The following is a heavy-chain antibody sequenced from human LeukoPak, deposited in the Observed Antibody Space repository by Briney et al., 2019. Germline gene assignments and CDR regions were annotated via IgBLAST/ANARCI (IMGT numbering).Heavy chain of an antibody. D-gene: IGHD3-22*01. Sequence: ASVKVSCKASGYTFTSYGISWVRQAPGQGLEWMGWISAYNGNTNYAQKLQGRVTMTTDTSTSTAYVELRSLRSDDTAVYYCARGYYYDSSGYPDYWGQGTLVTVSS. CDR2: ISAYNGNT. CDR3: ARGYYYDSSGYPDY. J-gene: IGHJ4*02. CDR1: GYTFTSYG. V-gene: IGHV1-18*01.